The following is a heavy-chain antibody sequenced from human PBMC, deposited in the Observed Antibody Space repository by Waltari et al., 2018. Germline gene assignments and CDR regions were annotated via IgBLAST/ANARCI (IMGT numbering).Heavy chain of an antibody. CDR3: ARRREEGTDYDLAYDYIDV. J-gene: IGHJ6*03. V-gene: IGHV5-51*01. Sequence: EVQLVQSGAEVKKSGESLKISCKGSGYSFSTYWIAWMRQRPGKGLEWMGVIYPDDSDTIYSPSFQGQVTISADKSVNTAYLQWRSLKAADSAIYYCARRREEGTDYDLAYDYIDVWGKGTPVTVSS. CDR2: IYPDDSDT. D-gene: IGHD3-16*01. CDR1: GYSFSTYW.